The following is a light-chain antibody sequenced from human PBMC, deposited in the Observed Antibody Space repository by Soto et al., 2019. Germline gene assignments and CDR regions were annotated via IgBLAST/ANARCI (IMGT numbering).Light chain of an antibody. V-gene: IGLV3-21*02. CDR2: DDR. CDR3: SSYTSSSTL. CDR1: NIGRKS. Sequence: SYELTQPPSVSVAPGQTARITCGGTNIGRKSVHWYQQKPGQAPVVVVYDDRDRPSGISSRFSGSKSGNTASLTISGLQTEDEADYYCSSYTSSSTLFGTGTKLTVL. J-gene: IGLJ1*01.